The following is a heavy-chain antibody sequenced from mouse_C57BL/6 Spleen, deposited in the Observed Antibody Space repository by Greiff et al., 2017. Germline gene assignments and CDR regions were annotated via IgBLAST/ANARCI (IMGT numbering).Heavy chain of an antibody. CDR2: FHPYNDDT. Sequence: VKLMESGAELVKPGASVKMSCKASGYTFTTYPIEWMKQNHGKSLEWIGNFHPYNDDTKYNEKFKGKATLTVEKSSSTVYLELSRLTSDDSAVYYCARRDLLLRKGAMDYWGQGTSVTVSS. J-gene: IGHJ4*01. CDR1: GYTFTTYP. D-gene: IGHD1-1*01. V-gene: IGHV1-47*01. CDR3: ARRDLLLRKGAMDY.